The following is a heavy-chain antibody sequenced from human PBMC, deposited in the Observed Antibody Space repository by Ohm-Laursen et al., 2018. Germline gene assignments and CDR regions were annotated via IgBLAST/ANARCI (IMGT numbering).Heavy chain of an antibody. D-gene: IGHD3-16*01. V-gene: IGHV3-48*01. CDR2: ISSSGSTI. J-gene: IGHJ3*02. CDR1: GFTFNNYW. CDR3: ARDGGSYQDDVFDI. Sequence: SLRLSCTASGFTFNNYWMNWVRQAPGKGLEWVSYISSSGSTIYYADSVKGRFTISRDNAKNSLYLQMNSLRAEDTAVYYCARDGGSYQDDVFDIWGQGTMVTVSS.